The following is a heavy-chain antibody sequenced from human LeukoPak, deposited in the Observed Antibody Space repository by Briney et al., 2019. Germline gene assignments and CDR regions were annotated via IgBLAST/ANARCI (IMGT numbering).Heavy chain of an antibody. Sequence: GRSLRLSCAASGFTFDDYAMHWVRQAPGKGLEWVSGISWNSGSIGYADSVKGRFTISRDNAKNSLYLQMNSLRAEDTAVYYCAREYKFEDAFDIWGQGTMVTVSS. V-gene: IGHV3-9*01. J-gene: IGHJ3*02. D-gene: IGHD1-14*01. CDR3: AREYKFEDAFDI. CDR2: ISWNSGSI. CDR1: GFTFDDYA.